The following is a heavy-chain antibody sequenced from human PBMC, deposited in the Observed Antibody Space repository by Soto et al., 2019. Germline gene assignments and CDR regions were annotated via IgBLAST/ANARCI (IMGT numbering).Heavy chain of an antibody. D-gene: IGHD3-10*01. J-gene: IGHJ5*02. CDR2: IIPIFGTA. Sequence: SVKVSCKASGGTFSSYAISWVRQAPGQALEWMGGIIPIFGTANYAQKFQGRVTITADESTSTAYMELSSLRSEDTAVYYCARDGRSLWFGEHNWFDPWGQGTLVTVSS. CDR1: GGTFSSYA. V-gene: IGHV1-69*13. CDR3: ARDGRSLWFGEHNWFDP.